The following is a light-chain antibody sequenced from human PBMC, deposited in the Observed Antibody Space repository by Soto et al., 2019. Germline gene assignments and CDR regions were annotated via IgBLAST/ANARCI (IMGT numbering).Light chain of an antibody. J-gene: IGLJ1*01. V-gene: IGLV2-14*01. CDR2: DVN. CDR1: SSDVGGYNY. Sequence: QSVLTQPASVSGSPGQSITISCTGTSSDVGGYNYVSWYQQHPGKAPKLMIYDVNNRPSGVSNRFSGSKSGNTASLTISGLQAEDEADYSCSSYTSRSPEVFGTGTVVTVL. CDR3: SSYTSRSPEV.